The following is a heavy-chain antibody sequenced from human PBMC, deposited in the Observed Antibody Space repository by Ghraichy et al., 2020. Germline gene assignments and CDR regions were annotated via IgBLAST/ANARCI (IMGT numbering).Heavy chain of an antibody. Sequence: ASVKVSCKASGYTFTSYGISWVRQAPGQGLEWMGWISAYNGNTNYAQKLQGRVTMTTDTSTSTAYMGLRSLRSDDTAVYYCARALGYCSSTSCYDDYWGQGTLVTVSS. CDR1: GYTFTSYG. D-gene: IGHD2-2*01. CDR2: ISAYNGNT. CDR3: ARALGYCSSTSCYDDY. V-gene: IGHV1-18*01. J-gene: IGHJ4*02.